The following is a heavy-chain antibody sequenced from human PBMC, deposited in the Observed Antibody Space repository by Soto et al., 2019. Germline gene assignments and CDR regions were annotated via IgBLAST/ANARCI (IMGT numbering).Heavy chain of an antibody. CDR1: GFTFSSYA. Sequence: PGGSLRLSCAASGFTFSSYAMSWVRQAPGKGLEWVSAIGGSGGSTYYADSAKGRFTISRDNSKNTLFLQMNSLRAEDTAVYYCAKDPYYYDTSEMDVWGQGTTVTVSS. J-gene: IGHJ6*02. CDR3: AKDPYYYDTSEMDV. CDR2: IGGSGGST. V-gene: IGHV3-23*01. D-gene: IGHD3-22*01.